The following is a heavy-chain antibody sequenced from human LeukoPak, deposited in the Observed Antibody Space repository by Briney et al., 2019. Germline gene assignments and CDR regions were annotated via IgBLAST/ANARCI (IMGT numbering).Heavy chain of an antibody. CDR3: ARDPVAGSGSLDY. CDR1: GFSLTNYW. Sequence: PGGSLRLSCAASGFSLTNYWMHWVRQAPGKGLVWVSRIRTDGHDTGYADSVKGRFTISRDNAKNTLYLQINSLRDEDTAVYYCARDPVAGSGSLDYWGQGTLVTVSS. V-gene: IGHV3-74*01. CDR2: IRTDGHDT. D-gene: IGHD3-10*01. J-gene: IGHJ4*02.